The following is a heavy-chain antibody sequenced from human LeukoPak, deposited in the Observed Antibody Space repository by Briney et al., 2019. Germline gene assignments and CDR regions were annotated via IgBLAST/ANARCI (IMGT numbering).Heavy chain of an antibody. CDR3: AKDRCSNGVGCYYYYMDV. D-gene: IGHD2-8*01. V-gene: IGHV3-30*02. J-gene: IGHJ6*03. Sequence: GGSLRLSCAASRFTFSSYGMRWDRQAPGKGLEWVAYIQYDGSNEQYADSVKGRFSISRDSSKNILYLQMNSLRAEDTAVYYCAKDRCSNGVGCYYYYMDVWGKGTTVTISS. CDR1: RFTFSSYG. CDR2: IQYDGSNE.